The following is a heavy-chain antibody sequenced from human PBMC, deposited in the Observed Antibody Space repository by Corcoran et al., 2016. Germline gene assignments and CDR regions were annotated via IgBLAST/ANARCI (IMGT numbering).Heavy chain of an antibody. D-gene: IGHD1-26*01. J-gene: IGHJ4*02. CDR1: GFTFTSSA. V-gene: IGHV1-58*01. Sequence: QMQLVQSGPEVKKPGTSVKVSCKASGFTFTSSAVQWVRQARGQRLEWIGWIVVGYGNTNYAQKFQERVTITRDMSTSTAYMELGSLGSEDTAVYYCAAVPRVVGEGDYFDYWGQGTLVTVSS. CDR3: AAVPRVVGEGDYFDY. CDR2: IVVGYGNT.